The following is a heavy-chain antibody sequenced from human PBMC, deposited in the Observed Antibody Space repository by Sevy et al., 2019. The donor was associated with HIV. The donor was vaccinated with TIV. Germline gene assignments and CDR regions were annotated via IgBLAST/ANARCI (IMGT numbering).Heavy chain of an antibody. CDR2: IIPIFGTE. Sequence: ASVKVSCKASGGTFSSYAISWVRQAPGQGLEWMGGIIPIFGTENYAQKFQGRVTITADESTSTAYMELSSLRSEDTAVYYCARGGAAAGTLAEYFQHWGQGTLVTVSS. D-gene: IGHD6-13*01. CDR1: GGTFSSYA. J-gene: IGHJ1*01. V-gene: IGHV1-69*13. CDR3: ARGGAAAGTLAEYFQH.